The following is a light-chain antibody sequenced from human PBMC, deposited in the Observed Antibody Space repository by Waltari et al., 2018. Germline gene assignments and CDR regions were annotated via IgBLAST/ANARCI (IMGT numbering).Light chain of an antibody. V-gene: IGKV2-28*01. CDR3: MQSLQALWT. J-gene: IGKJ1*01. CDR1: QSLLHSNGYNY. Sequence: IVVTQSPLSLPVTPGEPASTSFRSSQSLLHSNGYNYLDWYLQKPGQSPQPLIYLGSNRASGGPDRFSGSGSGTDFTLEISRVEAEDVGVYYCMQSLQALWTFGQGTKVEIK. CDR2: LGS.